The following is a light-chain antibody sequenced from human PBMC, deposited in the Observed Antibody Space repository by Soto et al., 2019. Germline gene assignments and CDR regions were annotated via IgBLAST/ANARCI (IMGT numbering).Light chain of an antibody. J-gene: IGKJ4*01. CDR2: AAS. Sequence: DIQMTQSPSSVSASVGDRVTITCRASQGISSWLAWYQQQPGKAPNLLIYAASSLQSRVPSRFSGNRSGTDFTLTITSLQPEDFATCDYQQTNSFPFTFGGGTKVEIK. CDR1: QGISSW. V-gene: IGKV1-12*02. CDR3: QQTNSFPFT.